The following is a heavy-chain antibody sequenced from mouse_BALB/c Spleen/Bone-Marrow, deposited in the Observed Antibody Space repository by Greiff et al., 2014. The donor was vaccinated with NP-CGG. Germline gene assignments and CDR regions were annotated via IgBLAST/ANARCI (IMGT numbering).Heavy chain of an antibody. D-gene: IGHD1-1*01. CDR2: ISSGSSTI. J-gene: IGHJ2*01. Sequence: DVQLQESGGGLVQPGGSRKLSCAASGFTFSSFGMHWVRQAPEKGLEWVAYISSGSSTIYYGGTVMGRFTISRDNPQNTLFLQMTSLRSEDTATYYCVRSGSSAGYFDYWGQGTTLTVSS. V-gene: IGHV5-17*02. CDR1: GFTFSSFG. CDR3: VRSGSSAGYFDY.